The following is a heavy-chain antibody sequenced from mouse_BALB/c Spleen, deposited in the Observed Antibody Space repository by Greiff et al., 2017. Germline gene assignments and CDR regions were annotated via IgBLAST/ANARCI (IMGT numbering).Heavy chain of an antibody. Sequence: EVQVVESGGGLVKLGGSLKLSCAASGFTFSSYYMSWVRQTPEKRLELVAAIYSNGGSTYYPDTVKGRFTISRDNAKNTLYLQMSSLKSEDTALYYCASSYYRYGGGAMDYWGQGTSVTVSS. D-gene: IGHD2-14*01. CDR3: ASSYYRYGGGAMDY. J-gene: IGHJ4*01. CDR1: GFTFSSYY. V-gene: IGHV5-6-2*01. CDR2: IYSNGGST.